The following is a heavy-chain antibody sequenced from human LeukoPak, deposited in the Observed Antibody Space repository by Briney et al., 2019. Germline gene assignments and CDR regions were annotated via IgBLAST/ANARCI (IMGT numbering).Heavy chain of an antibody. Sequence: GGSLRLSCAASGFTFTSYGISWVRQAPGQGLEWMGWISAYNGNTNYAQKLQGRVTMTTDTSTSTAYMELRSLRSDDTAVYYCARVPHYYDSSGYYYYYGMDVWGQGTTVTVSS. V-gene: IGHV1-18*01. CDR1: GFTFTSYG. J-gene: IGHJ6*02. D-gene: IGHD3-22*01. CDR2: ISAYNGNT. CDR3: ARVPHYYDSSGYYYYYGMDV.